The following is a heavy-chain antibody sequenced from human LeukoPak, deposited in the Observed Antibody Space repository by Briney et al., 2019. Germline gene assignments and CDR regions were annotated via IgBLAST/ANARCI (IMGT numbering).Heavy chain of an antibody. CDR3: ARVIAAAGTFYYYYMDV. V-gene: IGHV1-2*02. CDR1: GYTFTGYY. CDR2: INPNSGGT. Sequence: ASVKVSCKASGYTFTGYYMHWVRQAPGQGLEWMGWINPNSGGTNYAQKFQGRVTITADESTSTAYMELSSLRSEDTAVYYCARVIAAAGTFYYYYMDVWGKGTTVTISS. J-gene: IGHJ6*03. D-gene: IGHD6-13*01.